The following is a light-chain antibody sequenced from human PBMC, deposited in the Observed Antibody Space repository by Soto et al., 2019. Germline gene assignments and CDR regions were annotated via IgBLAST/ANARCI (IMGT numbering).Light chain of an antibody. CDR3: NSYTSSSTLV. V-gene: IGLV2-14*03. J-gene: IGLJ3*02. Sequence: QSALTQPASVSGSPGQSITISCTGTSNDVGGYNYVSWYQQHPGKAPKLMIYDVSNRPSGVSSRFSGSKSGNTASLTISGLQAEDEADYYCNSYTSSSTLVFGGGTKVTVL. CDR1: SNDVGGYNY. CDR2: DVS.